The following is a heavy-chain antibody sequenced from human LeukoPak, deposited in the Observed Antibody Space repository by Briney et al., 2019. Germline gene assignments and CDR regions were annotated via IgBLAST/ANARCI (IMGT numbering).Heavy chain of an antibody. V-gene: IGHV3-74*01. J-gene: IGHJ4*02. CDR3: ARAVGGDRDY. D-gene: IGHD2-21*01. Sequence: GGSLRLSCAASGFTFSSHWMHWVRQAPGKGLVWVSRINDDASITTYADSVRGRFTISRDNAKNMLYLQMNSLRAEDTAVYYCARAVGGDRDYWGQGTLVTVSS. CDR1: GFTFSSHW. CDR2: INDDASIT.